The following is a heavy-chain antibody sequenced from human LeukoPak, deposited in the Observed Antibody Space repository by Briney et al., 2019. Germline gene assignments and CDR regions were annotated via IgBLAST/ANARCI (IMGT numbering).Heavy chain of an antibody. CDR3: VKMVGEVYTISYYFDY. CDR1: GFTFSSYA. V-gene: IGHV3-23*01. J-gene: IGHJ4*02. D-gene: IGHD3-16*01. CDR2: ISGSGAGT. Sequence: GGSLRLSCAVSGFTFSSYAMNWVRQAPGKGLEWVSGISGSGAGTYYADSVKGRFTISRDNSKNTLYLQMNSLRAEDTAVYYCVKMVGEVYTISYYFDYWGQGTLVTVSS.